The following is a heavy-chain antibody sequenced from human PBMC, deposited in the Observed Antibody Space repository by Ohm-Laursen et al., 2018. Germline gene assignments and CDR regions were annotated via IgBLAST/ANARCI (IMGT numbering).Heavy chain of an antibody. V-gene: IGHV3-72*01. CDR1: GFNLTEHY. J-gene: IGHJ4*02. CDR2: SRHKENNYST. CDR3: AKFNADYP. Sequence: SLRLSCAASGFNLTEHYMDWVRQAPGKGLEWVGRSRHKENNYSTVYAASVRGRFTISRDESKNEMYLQMKSLKTGDTAVYYCAKFNADYPRGQGTLVSVSS. D-gene: IGHD4-17*01.